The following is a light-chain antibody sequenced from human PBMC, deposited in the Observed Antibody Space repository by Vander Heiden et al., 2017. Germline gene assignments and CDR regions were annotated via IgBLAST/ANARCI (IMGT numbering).Light chain of an antibody. CDR1: HIISSW. Sequence: DIQMTKSPSTLSASVGDRVTITCRASHIISSWLAWYQQKPGKAPKLLIYDASSLKSGVPSRFSGSASGTEFTLTISSLQPDDFATYYCQEYNSYLWTFGQGTKVEIK. J-gene: IGKJ1*01. CDR2: DAS. V-gene: IGKV1-5*01. CDR3: QEYNSYLWT.